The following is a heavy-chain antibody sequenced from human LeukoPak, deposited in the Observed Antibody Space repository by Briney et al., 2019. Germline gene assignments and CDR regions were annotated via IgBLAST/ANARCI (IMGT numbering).Heavy chain of an antibody. V-gene: IGHV1-18*01. CDR2: ISAYNGNN. J-gene: IGHJ4*02. CDR1: GYTFTSYG. CDR3: ARDLCSSTSCLDD. Sequence: GASVKVSCKASGYTFTSYGIRWVRQAPGQGLAWMGWISAYNGNNNHAQNPQGRVTMTTDTSTSTAYMELRSLRSGDTAVYYCARDLCSSTSCLDDSGQGTLVTVSS. D-gene: IGHD2-2*01.